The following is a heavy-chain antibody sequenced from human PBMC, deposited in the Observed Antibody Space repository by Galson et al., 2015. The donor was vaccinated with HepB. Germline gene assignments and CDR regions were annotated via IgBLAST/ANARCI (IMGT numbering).Heavy chain of an antibody. CDR2: ISSSSSYI. CDR1: GFTFSSYA. Sequence: SLSLSCAASGFTFSSYAMSWVRQAPGKGLEWVSSISSSSSYIYYADSVKGRFTISRDNSKNSLYLQMNSLRAEDTAVYYCAREPRGYCDYWGQGTLVTVSS. CDR3: AREPRGYCDY. J-gene: IGHJ4*02. D-gene: IGHD3-10*01. V-gene: IGHV3-21*01.